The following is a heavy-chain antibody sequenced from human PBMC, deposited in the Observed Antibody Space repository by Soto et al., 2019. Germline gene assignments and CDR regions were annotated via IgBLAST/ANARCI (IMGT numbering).Heavy chain of an antibody. V-gene: IGHV1-69*13. D-gene: IGHD2-15*01. Sequence: SVKVSCKASGGTFSSYAISWVRQAPGQGLEWMGGIIPIFGTANYAQKFQGRVTITADESTSTAYMELSSLRSEDTAVYYCARGGYCSGGSCNYYYYYGMDVWGQGTTGTVSS. CDR2: IIPIFGTA. J-gene: IGHJ6*02. CDR1: GGTFSSYA. CDR3: ARGGYCSGGSCNYYYYYGMDV.